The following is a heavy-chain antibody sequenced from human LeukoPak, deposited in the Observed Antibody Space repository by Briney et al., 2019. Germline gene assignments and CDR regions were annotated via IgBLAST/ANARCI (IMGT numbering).Heavy chain of an antibody. V-gene: IGHV4-30-4*08. J-gene: IGHJ5*02. CDR3: ARASGYQLLVEGWFDP. CDR2: IYYSGST. Sequence: PSETLSLTCTVSGGSISSGDYYWSWIRQPPGKGLEWIGYIYYSGSTYYNPSLKSRVTISVDTSKNQFSLKLSSVTAADTAVYYCARASGYQLLVEGWFDPWGQGTLVTVSS. CDR1: GGSISSGDYY. D-gene: IGHD2-2*01.